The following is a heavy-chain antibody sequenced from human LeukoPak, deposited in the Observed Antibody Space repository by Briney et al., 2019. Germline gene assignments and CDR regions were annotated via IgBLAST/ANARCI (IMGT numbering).Heavy chain of an antibody. Sequence: PGGSLRLSCAASGFTFSSYAMSWVRQAPGKGLEWVSVISGSGGSTYYADSVKGRFTISRDNSKNTLYLQMNSLRAEDTAVYYCAKGGQRSSYCELDAWGQGTLVTVSS. CDR2: ISGSGGST. D-gene: IGHD2-2*01. CDR1: GFTFSSYA. CDR3: AKGGQRSSYCELDA. J-gene: IGHJ5*02. V-gene: IGHV3-23*01.